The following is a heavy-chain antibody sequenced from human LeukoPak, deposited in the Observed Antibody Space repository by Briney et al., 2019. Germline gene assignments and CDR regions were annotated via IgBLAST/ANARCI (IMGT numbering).Heavy chain of an antibody. V-gene: IGHV1-2*02. Sequence: ASVKVSSKASGYTFTGYYMHWVRQAPGQGLEWMGWINPNSGGTNYAQKFQGRVTMTRDTSISTAYMELSRLRSDDTAVYYCARPSAAAGPRDAFDIWGQGTMVTVSS. D-gene: IGHD6-13*01. CDR1: GYTFTGYY. CDR3: ARPSAAAGPRDAFDI. J-gene: IGHJ3*02. CDR2: INPNSGGT.